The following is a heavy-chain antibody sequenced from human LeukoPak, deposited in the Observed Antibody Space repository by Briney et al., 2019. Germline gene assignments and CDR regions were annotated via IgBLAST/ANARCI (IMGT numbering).Heavy chain of an antibody. Sequence: GASVKASCKASGFTFTRYSITWVRQAPGKGHEWIGWISDYNGNTNYAQKYQGRVTMTTDTSTSTAYMELRSLRSDDTAVYYCARVRAAAGTKGMGAFDFWGQGTMVTVSS. V-gene: IGHV1-18*01. CDR2: ISDYNGNT. D-gene: IGHD6-13*01. J-gene: IGHJ3*01. CDR1: GFTFTRYS. CDR3: ARVRAAAGTKGMGAFDF.